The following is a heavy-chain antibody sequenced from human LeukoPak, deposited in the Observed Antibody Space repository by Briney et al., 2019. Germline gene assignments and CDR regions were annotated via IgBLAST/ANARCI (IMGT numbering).Heavy chain of an antibody. V-gene: IGHV3-9*01. Sequence: PGRSLRLSCAASGFTFDDYAMHWVRQAPGKGLEWVSGISWNSGSIGYADSVKGRFTISRDNAKNSLYLQMNSLRAEDTALYYCAKDISSSWYGDWFDPWGQGTLVTVSS. CDR1: GFTFDDYA. D-gene: IGHD6-13*01. CDR3: AKDISSSWYGDWFDP. J-gene: IGHJ5*02. CDR2: ISWNSGSI.